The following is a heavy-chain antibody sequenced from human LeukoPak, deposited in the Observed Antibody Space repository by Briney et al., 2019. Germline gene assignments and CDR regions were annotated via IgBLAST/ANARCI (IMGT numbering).Heavy chain of an antibody. CDR1: GGTFISSI. Sequence: GASVKVSCKASGGTFISSIISWVRQAPGQGLEWLGGIIPVLTTTTYAQNFQGRVTITADESTNTAYMELSSLRVDDTAVYYCARPYKRQLVHNYYYAMDVWGQGTTVIVSS. CDR2: IIPVLTTT. D-gene: IGHD1-1*01. V-gene: IGHV1-69*01. CDR3: ARPYKRQLVHNYYYAMDV. J-gene: IGHJ6*02.